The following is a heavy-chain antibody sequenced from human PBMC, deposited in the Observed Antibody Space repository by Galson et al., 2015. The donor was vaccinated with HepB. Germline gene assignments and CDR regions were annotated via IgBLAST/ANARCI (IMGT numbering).Heavy chain of an antibody. CDR1: GFTIGSNY. CDR2: IHSGDVT. CDR3: AKIGYSNYQVQY. V-gene: IGHV3-53*01. J-gene: IGHJ4*02. Sequence: SLRLSCAVSGFTIGSNYMTWVRQAPGKGLECVSVIHSGDVTHYADSVKGRFTISRDSSKNTVYLQMNTLRAEDTAVYYCAKIGYSNYQVQYWGQGTLVTVSS. D-gene: IGHD4-11*01.